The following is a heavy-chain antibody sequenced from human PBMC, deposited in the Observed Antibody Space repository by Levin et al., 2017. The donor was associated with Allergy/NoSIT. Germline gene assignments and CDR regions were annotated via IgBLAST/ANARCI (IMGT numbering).Heavy chain of an antibody. V-gene: IGHV4-34*01. D-gene: IGHD6-19*01. CDR1: GGSFSGYY. CDR3: ARGIKLWLLRPFDY. J-gene: IGHJ4*02. Sequence: SQTLSLTCAVYGGSFSGYYWSWIRQSPGKGLEWIGEINHSGSTNYNPSLKSRVTILVDTSKNQFSLKLRSVTAADTAVYYCARGIKLWLLRPFDYWGQGALVTVSS. CDR2: INHSGST.